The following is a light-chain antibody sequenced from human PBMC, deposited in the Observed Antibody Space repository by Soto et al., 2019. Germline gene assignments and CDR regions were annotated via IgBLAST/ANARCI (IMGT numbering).Light chain of an antibody. CDR3: NSYATGNTRV. CDR1: SSDIGGYNY. Sequence: QSALTQPASVSGSPGQSITISCTGSSSDIGGYNYVSWYQQHPGKAPKLMIYDVSNRPSGVSNRFSGSKSGNTASLTISGLQAEDEADYYCNSYATGNTRVFGTGTKVTVL. CDR2: DVS. V-gene: IGLV2-14*01. J-gene: IGLJ1*01.